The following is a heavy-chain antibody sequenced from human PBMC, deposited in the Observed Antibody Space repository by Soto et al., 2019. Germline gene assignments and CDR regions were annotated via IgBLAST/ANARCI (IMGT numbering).Heavy chain of an antibody. D-gene: IGHD3-22*01. CDR3: ARGHYDSGGYYVGHFDY. Sequence: ASVKVSFKASGYTFTSYDISWVRQAPGQGLEWMGWISPYNDKTKYAQMFQGRVTMTTDTSTSTAYMELRSLRSDDTAVYYCARGHYDSGGYYVGHFDYWGRGTLVTVSS. V-gene: IGHV1-18*04. J-gene: IGHJ4*02. CDR1: GYTFTSYD. CDR2: ISPYNDKT.